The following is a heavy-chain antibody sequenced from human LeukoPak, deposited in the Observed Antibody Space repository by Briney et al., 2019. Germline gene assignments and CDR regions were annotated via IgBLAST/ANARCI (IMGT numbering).Heavy chain of an antibody. J-gene: IGHJ4*02. V-gene: IGHV3-21*01. D-gene: IGHD2-2*02. Sequence: GGSLRLSCAASGFTFSSYAMHWVRQAPGKGLEWVSSISSSSSYIYYTDSVKGRFTTSRDNAKNSLYLQMNSLRAEDTAVYYCAREIPLTYWGQGTLVTVSS. CDR1: GFTFSSYA. CDR2: ISSSSSYI. CDR3: AREIPLTY.